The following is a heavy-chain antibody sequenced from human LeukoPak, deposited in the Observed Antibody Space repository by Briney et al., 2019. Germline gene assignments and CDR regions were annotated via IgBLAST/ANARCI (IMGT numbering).Heavy chain of an antibody. V-gene: IGHV3-23*01. CDR2: LSGSGGST. D-gene: IGHD3-10*01. J-gene: IGHJ4*02. Sequence: GGSLRLSCAASGFTFSNYAMNWVRQAPGKGLEWVSALSGSGGSTYYADSVKGRFTTSRDNSKNTLYLQMNSLRAEDTALYYCAKVTLPSMVRGVVFDYWGQGTRVTVSS. CDR3: AKVTLPSMVRGVVFDY. CDR1: GFTFSNYA.